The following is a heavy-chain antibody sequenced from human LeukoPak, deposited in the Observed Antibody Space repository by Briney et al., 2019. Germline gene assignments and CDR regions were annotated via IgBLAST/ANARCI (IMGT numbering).Heavy chain of an antibody. J-gene: IGHJ4*02. CDR1: GGSISSYY. D-gene: IGHD6-13*01. V-gene: IGHV4-59*08. Sequence: SETLSLTCTVSGGSISSYYWSWIRQPPGKGLEWIGYIYYSGSTNYNPSLKSRVTISVDTSKNQFSLKLSSVTAADTAVYYCARPISSGYSEHLDYWGQGTLVTVSS. CDR3: ARPISSGYSEHLDY. CDR2: IYYSGST.